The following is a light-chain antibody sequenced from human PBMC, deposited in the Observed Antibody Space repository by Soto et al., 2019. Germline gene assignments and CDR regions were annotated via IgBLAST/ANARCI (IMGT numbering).Light chain of an antibody. J-gene: IGKJ1*01. CDR2: PTS. Sequence: DIQMTQSPSSLPASLADRVTITCGTGQPISYSLTWYQQKPGQAPTLLIYPTSTLQSGVPSRLRGSGSATQCTLTISNLQTEDFATYYCQQYNKTPRTFGQGTKVDIK. CDR3: QQYNKTPRT. CDR1: QPISYS. V-gene: IGKV1-39*01.